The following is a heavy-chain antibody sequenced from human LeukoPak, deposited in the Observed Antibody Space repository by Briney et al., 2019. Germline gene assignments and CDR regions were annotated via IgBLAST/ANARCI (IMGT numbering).Heavy chain of an antibody. Sequence: ASVKVSCKASGYTVTGYYMHWVRQAPGQEREGMGWINPNSGGTNYAQKFQGRVTMTRDTSISTAYMELSRLRSDDTAVYYCARAHFGATFDYWGQGTLVTVSS. CDR1: GYTVTGYY. CDR2: INPNSGGT. V-gene: IGHV1-2*02. J-gene: IGHJ4*02. CDR3: ARAHFGATFDY. D-gene: IGHD3-3*01.